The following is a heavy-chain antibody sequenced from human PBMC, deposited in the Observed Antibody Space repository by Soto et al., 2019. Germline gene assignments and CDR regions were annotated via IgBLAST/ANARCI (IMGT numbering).Heavy chain of an antibody. J-gene: IGHJ3*02. CDR1: GFTFSNAW. CDR3: TTGITGTTIAFDI. Sequence: GGSLRLSCAASGFTFSNAWMSWVHQAPGKGLEWVGRIKSKTDGGTTDYAAPVKGRFTISRDDSKNTLYLQMNSLKTEDTAVYYCTTGITGTTIAFDIWGQGTMVTVSS. V-gene: IGHV3-15*01. D-gene: IGHD1-7*01. CDR2: IKSKTDGGTT.